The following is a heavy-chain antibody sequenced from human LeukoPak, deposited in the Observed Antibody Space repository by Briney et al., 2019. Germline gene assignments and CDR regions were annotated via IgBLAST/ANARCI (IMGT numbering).Heavy chain of an antibody. D-gene: IGHD6-13*01. V-gene: IGHV4-59*08. CDR1: GGSISSYY. CDR2: IYYSGST. CDR3: ARHVAGYSSNWYAGWFDP. J-gene: IGHJ5*02. Sequence: SETLSLTCTVSGGSISSYYWSWIQQPPGKGLEWIGYIYYSGSTKYNPSLKSRVTISVDTSKNQLSLKLSSVTAADTAVYYCARHVAGYSSNWYAGWFDPWGQGTLVTVSS.